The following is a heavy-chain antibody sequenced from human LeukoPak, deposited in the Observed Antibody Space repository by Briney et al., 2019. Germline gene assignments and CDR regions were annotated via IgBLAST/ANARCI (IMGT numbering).Heavy chain of an antibody. J-gene: IGHJ4*02. V-gene: IGHV4-39*01. Sequence: SETLSLTCTVSGGSISSYYWDWIRQPPGKGLEWIGSMSYSGSTYYNPSLKSRVTMSVDTSKNQFSLKLSSVTAADTAVYYCARSARWLQDFDYWGQGTLVTVSS. D-gene: IGHD5-24*01. CDR1: GGSISSYY. CDR3: ARSARWLQDFDY. CDR2: MSYSGST.